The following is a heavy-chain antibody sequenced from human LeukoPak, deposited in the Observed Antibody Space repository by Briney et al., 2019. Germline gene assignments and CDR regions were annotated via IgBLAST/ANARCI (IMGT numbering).Heavy chain of an antibody. D-gene: IGHD3-22*01. V-gene: IGHV3-21*01. CDR3: ARMGYYDRSGFSDY. CDR2: ISTRSTYI. Sequence: GGSLRLSCAASGSTFSSYTVNWVRQAPGKGLEWVSAISTRSTYIFYADSVKGRFTISRDNAKNSLYLQLNSLRAEDTAVYYCARMGYYDRSGFSDYWGQGTLVTVSS. J-gene: IGHJ4*02. CDR1: GSTFSSYT.